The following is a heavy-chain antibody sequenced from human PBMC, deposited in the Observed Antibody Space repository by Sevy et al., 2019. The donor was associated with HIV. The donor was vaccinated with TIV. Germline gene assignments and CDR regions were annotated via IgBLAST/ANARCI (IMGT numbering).Heavy chain of an antibody. D-gene: IGHD3-22*01. Sequence: GESLKISCKGSGYSFTSYWIDWVRQMPGKGLEWMGSTYPGDSDTRYSPSFQGQVNISADKSITTAYLQWSRLKASDTAMYYGGRPAGYYDTSGYSLIDKWGQGTLVTVSS. CDR3: GRPAGYYDTSGYSLIDK. CDR2: TYPGDSDT. V-gene: IGHV5-51*01. J-gene: IGHJ4*02. CDR1: GYSFTSYW.